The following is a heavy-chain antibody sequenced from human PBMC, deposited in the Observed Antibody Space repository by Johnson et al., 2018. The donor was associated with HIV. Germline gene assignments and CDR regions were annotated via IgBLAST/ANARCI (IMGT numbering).Heavy chain of an antibody. Sequence: VQLVESGGGLIQPGGSLRLSCVASGFTFSSYGMHWVRQAPGKGLEWVTIISYDGSNKYYADAVKGRFTISRDNSKNTLYLQMNSLRAEDTAVYYCAKDFWPVGARGAFDIWGQGTMVTVSS. CDR3: AKDFWPVGARGAFDI. J-gene: IGHJ3*02. D-gene: IGHD1-26*01. CDR1: GFTFSSYG. CDR2: ISYDGSNK. V-gene: IGHV3-30*18.